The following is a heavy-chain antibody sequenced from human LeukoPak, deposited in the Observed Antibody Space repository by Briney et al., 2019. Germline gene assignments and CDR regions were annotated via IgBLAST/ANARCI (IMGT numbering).Heavy chain of an antibody. CDR3: ARALGWLVRTYAFDI. CDR1: GFTFSSYG. J-gene: IGHJ3*02. V-gene: IGHV3-23*01. Sequence: GGTLRLSCAASGFTFSSYGMSWVRQAPGKGLEWVSAISGSGGSTYYADSVKGRFTISRDNSKNTLYLQMNSLRAEDTAVYYCARALGWLVRTYAFDIWGQGTMVTVSS. D-gene: IGHD6-19*01. CDR2: ISGSGGST.